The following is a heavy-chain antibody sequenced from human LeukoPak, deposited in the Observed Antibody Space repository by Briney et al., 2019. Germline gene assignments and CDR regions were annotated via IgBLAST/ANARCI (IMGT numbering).Heavy chain of an antibody. Sequence: PGGSLRLSCAASGFTFSSYWMSWVRQAPGKGLEWVSYISSSGSTIYYADSVKGRFTISRDNAKNSLYLQMNSLRAEDTAVYYCASDSSSSGTPAYYYGMDVWGQGTTVTVSS. CDR3: ASDSSSSGTPAYYYGMDV. V-gene: IGHV3-48*04. CDR2: ISSSGSTI. D-gene: IGHD6-13*01. J-gene: IGHJ6*02. CDR1: GFTFSSYW.